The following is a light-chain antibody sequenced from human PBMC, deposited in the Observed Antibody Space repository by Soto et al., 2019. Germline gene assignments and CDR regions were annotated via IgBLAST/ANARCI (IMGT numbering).Light chain of an antibody. CDR2: GAS. CDR3: QHHNSYSQT. Sequence: DIQLTQSPPTLSASVGDSVTITCRASQSIRYYLAWYQQMPGKAPKLLIYGASSLQSGVPSRFSGSGSGTEFTLTISSLQPDDFATYFCQHHNSYSQTFGQGTKVEIK. J-gene: IGKJ1*01. CDR1: QSIRYY. V-gene: IGKV1-5*01.